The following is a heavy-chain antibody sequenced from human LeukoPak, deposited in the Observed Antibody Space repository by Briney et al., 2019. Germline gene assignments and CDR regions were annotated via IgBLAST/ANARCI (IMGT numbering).Heavy chain of an antibody. V-gene: IGHV4-61*01. Sequence: PSETLSLTCTVSGGSVSSGSYYWSWIRQPPGKGLEWIGYIYYSGSTNYNPSLKSRVTISVVMSKNQFSLKLSSVTAADTAVYYCASYCSSTSCGDAFDIWGQGTMVTVSS. J-gene: IGHJ3*02. CDR3: ASYCSSTSCGDAFDI. D-gene: IGHD2-2*01. CDR1: GGSVSSGSYY. CDR2: IYYSGST.